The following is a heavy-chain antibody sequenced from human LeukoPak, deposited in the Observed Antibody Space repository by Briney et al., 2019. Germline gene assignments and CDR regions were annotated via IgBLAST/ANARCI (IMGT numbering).Heavy chain of an antibody. CDR1: GGSISSSSYY. V-gene: IGHV4-39*01. CDR3: ARQEYYYDSSGYYFRWFDP. D-gene: IGHD3-22*01. CDR2: IYYSGST. Sequence: SETLSLTCTVSGGSISSSSYYCGWIRQPPGKGLERIGSIYYSGSTYYNPSLKSRVTISVDTSKNQFSLKLSSVTAADTAVYYCARQEYYYDSSGYYFRWFDPWGQGTLVTVSS. J-gene: IGHJ5*02.